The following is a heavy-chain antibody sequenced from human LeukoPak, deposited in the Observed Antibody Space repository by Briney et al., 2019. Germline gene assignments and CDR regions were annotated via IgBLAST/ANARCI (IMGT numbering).Heavy chain of an antibody. CDR2: ISGSGGST. CDR1: GFTFSGYA. V-gene: IGHV3-23*01. D-gene: IGHD3-10*01. J-gene: IGHJ4*02. Sequence: GGSLRLSCAASGFTFSGYAMSWVRQAPGKGLEWVSAISGSGGSTYYADSVKGRFTISRDNSKNTLYLQMNSLRAEDTAVYYCAKGKSAMVRGVIITYLVYWGQGTLVTVSS. CDR3: AKGKSAMVRGVIITYLVY.